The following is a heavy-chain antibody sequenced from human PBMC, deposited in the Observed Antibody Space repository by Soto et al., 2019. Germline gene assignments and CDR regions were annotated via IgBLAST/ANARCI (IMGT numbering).Heavy chain of an antibody. J-gene: IGHJ5*02. CDR2: ILYDGSRQ. D-gene: IGHD3-22*01. CDR3: AKDPDYDLHWFDP. CDR1: GFTFSNSG. V-gene: IGHV3-30*02. Sequence: GGSLRLSCAASGFTFSNSGMQWIRQAPGKGLEWVALILYDGSRQFYADSVKDRFTISRDNSKNTLFLQMDSLRPEDTALYYCAKDPDYDLHWFDPWGQGTLVTVS.